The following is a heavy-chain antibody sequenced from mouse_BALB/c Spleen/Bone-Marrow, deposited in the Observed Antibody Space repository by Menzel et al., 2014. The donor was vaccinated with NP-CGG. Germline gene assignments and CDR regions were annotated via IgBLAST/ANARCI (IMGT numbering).Heavy chain of an antibody. CDR2: ISSGGSYT. V-gene: IGHV5-6*01. CDR1: GFTFSSYG. Sequence: EVQLQQSGGDLVKPGGSLKLPCAASGFTFSSYGMSWVRQTPDKRLEWVATISSGGSYTYYPDSVKGRFTISRDNAKNTLYLQMSSLKSEDTAMYYCARHDGVTSYYAMDYWGQGTSVTVSS. J-gene: IGHJ4*01. D-gene: IGHD2-1*01. CDR3: ARHDGVTSYYAMDY.